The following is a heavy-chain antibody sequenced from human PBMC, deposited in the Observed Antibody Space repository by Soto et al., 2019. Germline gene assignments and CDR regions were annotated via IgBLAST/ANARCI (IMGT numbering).Heavy chain of an antibody. CDR1: GYSFTSYW. CDR2: IHPGEYET. J-gene: IGHJ6*02. D-gene: IGHD3-3*01. CDR3: ARIPAYYDFWSGPYGMDV. Sequence: GESLKISCKGSGYSFTSYWIGRVRQMPGKGLEWMGHIHPGEYETRYSPSFRGQVTISADKSISTAYLQWSSLKASDTAMYYCARIPAYYDFWSGPYGMDVWGQGTTVTVSS. V-gene: IGHV5-51*01.